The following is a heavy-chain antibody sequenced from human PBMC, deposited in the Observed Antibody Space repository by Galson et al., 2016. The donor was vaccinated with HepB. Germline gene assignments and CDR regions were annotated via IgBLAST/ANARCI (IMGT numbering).Heavy chain of an antibody. CDR2: IHYSGSTF. D-gene: IGHD4-17*01. V-gene: IGHV4-39*01. CDR3: ARHNNYGDYGRVVFYYYYGMDV. J-gene: IGHJ6*02. Sequence: GLEWIGNIHYSGSTFYYNPSLKSRVTISVDTSKNQFSLKLSSVTAADTAVYYCARHNNYGDYGRVVFYYYYGMDVWGQGTTVTVSS.